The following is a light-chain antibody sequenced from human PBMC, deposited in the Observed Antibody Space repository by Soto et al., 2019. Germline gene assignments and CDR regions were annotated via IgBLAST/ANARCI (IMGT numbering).Light chain of an antibody. CDR3: CSYAGSSTWV. CDR1: SSDVGSYNL. CDR2: EGS. V-gene: IGLV2-23*01. J-gene: IGLJ3*02. Sequence: QSALTQPASVSGSPGQSITTSCTGTSSDVGSYNLVSWYQQHPGKAPKLTIYEGSKRPSGVSNRFSGSKSGNTASLTISGLQAEDEADYYCCSYAGSSTWVFGGGTKLTVL.